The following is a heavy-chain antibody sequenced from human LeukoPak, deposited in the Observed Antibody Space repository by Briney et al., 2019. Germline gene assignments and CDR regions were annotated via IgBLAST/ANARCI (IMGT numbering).Heavy chain of an antibody. CDR2: IYDSGAA. CDR1: GGSISPLY. J-gene: IGHJ4*02. V-gene: IGHV4-59*11. CDR3: ARGGVTAKYYFDS. Sequence: SETLSLTCTVSGGSISPLYWGWIRQPPRKGLEFIGYIYDSGAANYNPSLKSRVTLSVDTSKNQFSLKLNSVTAADTAVYYCARGGVTAKYYFDSWGQGTLVTVSS. D-gene: IGHD3-10*01.